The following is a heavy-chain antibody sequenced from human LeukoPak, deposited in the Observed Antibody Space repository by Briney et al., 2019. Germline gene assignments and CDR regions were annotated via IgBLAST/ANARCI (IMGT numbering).Heavy chain of an antibody. Sequence: ASVKVSCKASGYTFTGYYMHWVRQAPGQGLERMGWMNPSSGGRKNVQSFQGRVTLTRDTSITTAYMELSSLTSDDTAVYYCAISYGRVAGTDFDYWGQGTLVSVAS. CDR2: MNPSSGGR. V-gene: IGHV1-2*02. J-gene: IGHJ4*02. CDR3: AISYGRVAGTDFDY. D-gene: IGHD6-19*01. CDR1: GYTFTGYY.